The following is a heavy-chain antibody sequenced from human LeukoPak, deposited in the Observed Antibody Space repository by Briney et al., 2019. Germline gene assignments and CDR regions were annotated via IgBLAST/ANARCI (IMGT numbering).Heavy chain of an antibody. CDR1: GYTFTSNY. Sequence: ASVKVSCKAFGYTFTSNYMHWVRQAPGQGPEWMGVISPTGGSTTYAQKFQDRLTLTRDMSTSTDYLELSSLRSEDTAVYYCARDNSVRDEAWWFNPWGQGTLVTVSS. CDR3: ARDNSVRDEAWWFNP. D-gene: IGHD5-24*01. CDR2: ISPTGGST. J-gene: IGHJ5*02. V-gene: IGHV1-46*01.